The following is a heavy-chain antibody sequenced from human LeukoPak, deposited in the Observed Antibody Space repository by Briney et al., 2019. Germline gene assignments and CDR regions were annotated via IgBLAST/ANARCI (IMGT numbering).Heavy chain of an antibody. CDR1: GYTFTGYY. D-gene: IGHD6-6*01. J-gene: IGHJ5*02. CDR2: INPNSGGT. Sequence: ASVKVSCKASGYTFTGYYMHWVRQAPGQGLEWMGWINPNSGGTNYAQKFQGRVPMTRDTSISTAYMELSRLRSDDTAVYYCARDHSKSVSSSSGRWFDPWGQGTLVTVSS. V-gene: IGHV1-2*02. CDR3: ARDHSKSVSSSSGRWFDP.